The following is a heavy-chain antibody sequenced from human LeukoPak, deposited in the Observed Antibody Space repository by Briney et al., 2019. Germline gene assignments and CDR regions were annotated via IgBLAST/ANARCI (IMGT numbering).Heavy chain of an antibody. CDR2: IYYSVST. CDR1: VGSISSSSNY. CDR3: ARHQTRLKTSGWFDP. J-gene: IGHJ5*02. V-gene: IGHV4-39*01. Sequence: PSETLSLTCTVSVGSISSSSNYWGWIRQPPGKWLEWIGSIYYSVSTYYNPSLKSRVTISVDTSKNQFSLKLSSVTAADTAVYYCARHQTRLKTSGWFDPWGQGTLVTVSS. D-gene: IGHD2-8*02.